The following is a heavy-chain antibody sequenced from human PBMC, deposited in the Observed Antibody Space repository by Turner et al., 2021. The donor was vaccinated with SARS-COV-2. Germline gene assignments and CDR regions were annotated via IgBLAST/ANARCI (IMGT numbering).Heavy chain of an antibody. Sequence: EVQLVESGGGLVKPGGSLGLSGAASGFTFSSYSMNWVRQAPGKGLEWVSFISSSSSYIYYADSVKGRFTISRDNAKNSLYLQMNSLRAEDTAVYYCARELAGRFGGATEIDYWGQGTLVTVSS. D-gene: IGHD1-26*01. V-gene: IGHV3-21*01. CDR2: ISSSSSYI. CDR1: GFTFSSYS. CDR3: ARELAGRFGGATEIDY. J-gene: IGHJ4*02.